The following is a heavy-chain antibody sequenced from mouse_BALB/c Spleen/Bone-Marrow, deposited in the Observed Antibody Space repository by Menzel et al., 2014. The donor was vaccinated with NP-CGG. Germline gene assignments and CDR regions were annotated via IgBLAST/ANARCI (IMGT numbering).Heavy chain of an antibody. J-gene: IGHJ4*01. CDR3: ARAYYVNYDAMDY. D-gene: IGHD2-10*01. Sequence: QGQLKESGAELMKPGASMKISCKATGYTFSSYWIEGVKQRPGHGLEWIGEILPGSGSTNYNERFKGKATFTADTSSNTAYMRLSSLTSEDSAVYYCARAYYVNYDAMDYWGQGTSVTVSS. CDR1: GYTFSSYW. CDR2: ILPGSGST. V-gene: IGHV1-9*01.